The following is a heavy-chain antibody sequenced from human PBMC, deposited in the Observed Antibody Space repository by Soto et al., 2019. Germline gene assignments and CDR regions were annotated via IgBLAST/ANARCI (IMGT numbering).Heavy chain of an antibody. CDR3: ARGIAAAEVLEPYFDY. CDR1: GGSISSGDYY. D-gene: IGHD6-13*01. J-gene: IGHJ4*02. V-gene: IGHV4-30-4*01. Sequence: QVQLQESGPGLVKPSQTLSLTCTVSGGSISSGDYYWSWIRQPPGKGLEWIGYIYYSGSTYYNPSLKSRVTISVDTSKNQFSLKLSSVTAADTAVYYCARGIAAAEVLEPYFDYWGQGTLVTVSS. CDR2: IYYSGST.